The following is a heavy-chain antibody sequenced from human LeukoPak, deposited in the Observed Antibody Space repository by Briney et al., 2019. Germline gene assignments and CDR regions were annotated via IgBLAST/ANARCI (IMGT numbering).Heavy chain of an antibody. D-gene: IGHD3-3*01. J-gene: IGHJ4*02. Sequence: ASVKVSRKASGYTFTGYYMHWVRQAPGQGLEWMGWINPNSGGTNYAQKFQGRVTMTRDTSISTAYMELSRLRSDDTAVYYCARNKRILRFLEWLPMYYFDYWGQGTLVTVSS. CDR1: GYTFTGYY. V-gene: IGHV1-2*02. CDR3: ARNKRILRFLEWLPMYYFDY. CDR2: INPNSGGT.